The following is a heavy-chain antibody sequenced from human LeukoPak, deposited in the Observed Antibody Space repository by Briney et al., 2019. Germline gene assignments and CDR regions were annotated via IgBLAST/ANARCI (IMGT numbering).Heavy chain of an antibody. Sequence: ASVKVSCKASGYTFTSYDINWVRQATGQGLEWMGWMNPNSGNTGYAQKFQGRVTMTRNTSISTAYMEQSSLRSEDTAVYYCARVDYYGSGSHDPIDYWGQGTLVTVSS. V-gene: IGHV1-8*01. CDR2: MNPNSGNT. CDR3: ARVDYYGSGSHDPIDY. J-gene: IGHJ4*02. D-gene: IGHD3-10*01. CDR1: GYTFTSYD.